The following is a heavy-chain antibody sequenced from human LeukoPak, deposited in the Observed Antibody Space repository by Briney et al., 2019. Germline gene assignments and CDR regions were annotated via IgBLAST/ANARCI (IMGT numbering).Heavy chain of an antibody. J-gene: IGHJ4*02. Sequence: GGSLRLSCAASGFTFSSYGMHWVRQAPGEGLEWVAFIRHDGSNKYYADSVKGRFTISRDNSKNTLYLQMNSLRPEDTAVFYCVKGLVSAAGGRFFDYWGQGTLVTVSS. V-gene: IGHV3-30*02. CDR1: GFTFSSYG. CDR2: IRHDGSNK. D-gene: IGHD6-13*01. CDR3: VKGLVSAAGGRFFDY.